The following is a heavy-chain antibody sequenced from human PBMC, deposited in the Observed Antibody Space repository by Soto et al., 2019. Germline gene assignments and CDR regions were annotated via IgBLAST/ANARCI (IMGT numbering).Heavy chain of an antibody. CDR3: ARDSDYGDYDAFDI. D-gene: IGHD4-17*01. CDR1: GFTFSSYG. Sequence: QVQLVESGGGVVQHGRSLRLSCAASGFTFSSYGMHWVRQAPGKGLEWVAVIWYDGSNKYYADSVKGRFTISRDNSKNTLYLQMNSLSAEDTAVYYCARDSDYGDYDAFDIWGQGTMVTVSS. CDR2: IWYDGSNK. V-gene: IGHV3-33*01. J-gene: IGHJ3*02.